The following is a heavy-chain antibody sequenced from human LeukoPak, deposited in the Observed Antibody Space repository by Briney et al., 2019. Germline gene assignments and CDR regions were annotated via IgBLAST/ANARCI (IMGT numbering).Heavy chain of an antibody. CDR1: GFTFSSYA. CDR3: AKEPIVGATTRHWFDP. J-gene: IGHJ5*02. V-gene: IGHV3-23*01. D-gene: IGHD1-26*01. CDR2: ISGSGGST. Sequence: RAGGSLRLSCAASGFTFSSYAMSWVRQAPGKGLEWVSAISGSGGSTYYADSVKGRFTISRDNSKNTLYLQMNSLRAEDTAVYYCAKEPIVGATTRHWFDPWGQGTLVTVSS.